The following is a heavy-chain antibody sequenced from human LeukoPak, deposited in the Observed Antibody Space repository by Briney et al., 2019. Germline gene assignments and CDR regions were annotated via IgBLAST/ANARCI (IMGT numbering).Heavy chain of an antibody. J-gene: IGHJ3*02. CDR3: ARSHYDFWSGYYHDAFDI. CDR2: IYHSGST. V-gene: IGHV4-30-2*01. D-gene: IGHD3-3*01. Sequence: SETLSLTCAVSGGSISSGGYSWSWIRQPPGKGLGWIGYIYHSGSTYYNPSLKSRVTISVDRSKNQFSLKLSSVTAADTAVYYCARSHYDFWSGYYHDAFDIWGQGTMVTVSS. CDR1: GGSISSGGYS.